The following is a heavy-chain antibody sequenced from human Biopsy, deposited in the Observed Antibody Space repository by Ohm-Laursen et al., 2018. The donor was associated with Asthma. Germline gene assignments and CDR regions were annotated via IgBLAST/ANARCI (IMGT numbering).Heavy chain of an antibody. CDR1: GGSINIGDYS. J-gene: IGHJ6*02. D-gene: IGHD3-3*01. CDR2: ITHSGRS. CDR3: VRFFAGAVYHNYVMDV. V-gene: IGHV4-34*01. Sequence: SETLSLTCSVSGGSINIGDYSWGWIRQPPGKGLEWIGEITHSGRSNYNPSLKSRVTVSIDTSKRQFSLRLHSVTAADTAVYYCVRFFAGAVYHNYVMDVWGQGTTVTVSS.